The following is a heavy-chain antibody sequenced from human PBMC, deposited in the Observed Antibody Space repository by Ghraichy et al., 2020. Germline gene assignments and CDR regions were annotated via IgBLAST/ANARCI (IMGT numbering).Heavy chain of an antibody. CDR2: ISSSSSYL. V-gene: IGHV3-21*01. D-gene: IGHD5-24*01. Sequence: GGSLRLSCAASGFTFSSYSMNWVRQAPGKGLEWVSSISSSSSYLYYADSVKGRFTISRDNAKDSLYLQMNSLRAEDTAVYYCARLGRDGNNYDFWGQGNLVTVSS. CDR1: GFTFSSYS. CDR3: ARLGRDGNNYDF. J-gene: IGHJ4*02.